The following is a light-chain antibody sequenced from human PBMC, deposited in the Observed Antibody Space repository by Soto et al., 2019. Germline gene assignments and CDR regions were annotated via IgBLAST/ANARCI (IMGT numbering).Light chain of an antibody. CDR2: DAS. CDR3: QHGGT. Sequence: EIVLTQSPATLSLSPGERATVSCRASQSVSNYLGWYQQKPGQAPRLLIYDASNRATGIPARFSGSGSGTAFTLTSSSLEPEDVAVYYCQHGGTFGQGTRLEIK. J-gene: IGKJ5*01. CDR1: QSVSNY. V-gene: IGKV3-11*01.